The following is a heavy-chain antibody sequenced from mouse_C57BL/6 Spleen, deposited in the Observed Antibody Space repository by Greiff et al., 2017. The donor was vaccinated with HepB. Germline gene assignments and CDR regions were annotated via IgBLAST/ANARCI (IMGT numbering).Heavy chain of an antibody. CDR1: GYAFSSYW. J-gene: IGHJ4*01. CDR3: ARWKAYGSSFPGYYYAMDY. CDR2: IYPGDGDT. D-gene: IGHD1-1*01. Sequence: QVQLQQSGAELVKPGASVKISCKASGYAFSSYWMNWVKQRPGKGLEWIGQIYPGDGDTNYNGKFKGKATLTADKSSSTAYMQLSSLTSEDSAVYFCARWKAYGSSFPGYYYAMDYWGQGTSVTVSS. V-gene: IGHV1-80*01.